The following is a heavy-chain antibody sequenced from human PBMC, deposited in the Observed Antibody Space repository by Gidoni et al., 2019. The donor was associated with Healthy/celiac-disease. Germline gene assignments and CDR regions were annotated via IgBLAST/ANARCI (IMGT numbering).Heavy chain of an antibody. J-gene: IGHJ4*02. V-gene: IGHV1-2*07. CDR2: INPNSGGT. D-gene: IGHD6-13*01. CDR1: GYTFTGYY. Sequence: QVQLVPSGAEVKKPGASVTVSCKASGYTFTGYYMHWVRQAPGQGLEWMVWINPNSGGTNDAHKFQGRVTMTRDTSISTAYMELGRLRSDDTAVYYCAREEAIAADFDYWGQGTLVTVSS. CDR3: AREEAIAADFDY.